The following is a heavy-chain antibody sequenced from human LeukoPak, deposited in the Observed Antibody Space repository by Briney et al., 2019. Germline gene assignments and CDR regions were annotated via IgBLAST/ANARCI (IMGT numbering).Heavy chain of an antibody. CDR3: TTIRPGY. V-gene: IGHV3-74*01. CDR2: IKDGGTTT. D-gene: IGHD5-12*01. Sequence: GGSLRLSCAASGFTFSCYWIHWVRQVPGKGLEWVSRIKDGGTTTDYADSVKGRFTISRDDAKNTLYLQMNSLRAEDTAVYYCTTIRPGYWGQGTLVTVSP. CDR1: GFTFSCYW. J-gene: IGHJ4*02.